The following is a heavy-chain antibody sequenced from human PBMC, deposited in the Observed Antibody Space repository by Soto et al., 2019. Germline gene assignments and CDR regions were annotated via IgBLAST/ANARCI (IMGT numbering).Heavy chain of an antibody. J-gene: IGHJ4*02. D-gene: IGHD2-21*02. V-gene: IGHV3-33*01. Sequence: QVQLVESGGGVVQPGRSLRLSCAASGFTFSSYGMHWVRQAPGKGLEWVAVIWYDGSNKYYADSVKGRFTISRDNSKNPRYPQRKSLRGEETAVYYWGRDGWGLLGGGGTLSDWGQGTLVTVSS. CDR1: GFTFSSYG. CDR2: IWYDGSNK. CDR3: GRDGWGLLGGGGTLSD.